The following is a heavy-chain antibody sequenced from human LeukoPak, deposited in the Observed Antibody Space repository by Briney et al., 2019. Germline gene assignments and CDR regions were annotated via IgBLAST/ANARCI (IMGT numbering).Heavy chain of an antibody. CDR2: ISGSGDNT. CDR1: GFSFSSYA. Sequence: GGSLRLSCAASGFSFSSYAMSWVRQAPGKGLEWVSSISGSGDNTYYAESVKGRFTISRDNSKNTLFLQMNSLRAEDAAVFYCAKRSGYTTGWFFDFWGQGTLVTVSS. D-gene: IGHD6-19*01. V-gene: IGHV3-23*01. J-gene: IGHJ4*02. CDR3: AKRSGYTTGWFFDF.